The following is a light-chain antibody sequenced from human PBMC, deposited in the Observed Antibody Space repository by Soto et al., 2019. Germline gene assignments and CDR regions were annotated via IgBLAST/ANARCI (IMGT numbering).Light chain of an antibody. V-gene: IGKV1-33*01. CDR1: QDISNY. CDR3: QQYDNLPS. J-gene: IGKJ5*01. CDR2: DAS. Sequence: DIQMTQSPSSLSASAGDRVTITCQASQDISNYLNWYQQKPGKAPKLLIYDASNLETGVPSRFSGSGSGTDFTFTISSLQPEDIATYYCQQYDNLPSFGQGTRLEIK.